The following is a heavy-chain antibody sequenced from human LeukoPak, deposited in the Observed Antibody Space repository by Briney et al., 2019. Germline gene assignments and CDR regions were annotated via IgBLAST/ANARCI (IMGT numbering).Heavy chain of an antibody. Sequence: SETLSLTCTVSGYSISSGYYWGWIRPPPGKGLEWIGSIYHSGSTYYNPSLKSRVTISVDTSKNQFSLKLSSVTAADTAVYYCARVYVGAKVGAFDIWGQGTMVTVSS. V-gene: IGHV4-38-2*02. CDR2: IYHSGST. CDR3: ARVYVGAKVGAFDI. CDR1: GYSISSGYY. D-gene: IGHD1-26*01. J-gene: IGHJ3*02.